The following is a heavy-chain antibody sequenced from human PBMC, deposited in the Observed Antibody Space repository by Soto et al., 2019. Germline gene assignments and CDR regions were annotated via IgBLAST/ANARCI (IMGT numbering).Heavy chain of an antibody. D-gene: IGHD6-25*01. CDR1: GFTFSSYG. Sequence: VGSLRLSCAASGFTFSSYGMSWVRQAPGKGLEWVSSISSSDNEKFYAASVKGRFTISRDSSKNTLYLEMSSLRPEDTAVYYCVRRGYNWQFSDYWGQGTLVTVSS. CDR2: ISSSDNEK. V-gene: IGHV3-23*01. CDR3: VRRGYNWQFSDY. J-gene: IGHJ4*02.